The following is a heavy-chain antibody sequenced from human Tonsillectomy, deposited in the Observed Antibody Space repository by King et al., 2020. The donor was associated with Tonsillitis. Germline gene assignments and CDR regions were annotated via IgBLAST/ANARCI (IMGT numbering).Heavy chain of an antibody. V-gene: IGHV3-23*03. CDR2: IYSGGSST. J-gene: IGHJ4*02. Sequence: VQLVESGGGLVQPGGSLRLSCAASGFTFSSYAMSWVRQAPGKGLEWVSVIYSGGSSTYYADSVKGRFTISRDNSKNTLYLQMNSLRAEDTAVYYCAKTGDGSGWLPFAYWGQGTLVTVSS. CDR1: GFTFSSYA. CDR3: AKTGDGSGWLPFAY. D-gene: IGHD6-19*01.